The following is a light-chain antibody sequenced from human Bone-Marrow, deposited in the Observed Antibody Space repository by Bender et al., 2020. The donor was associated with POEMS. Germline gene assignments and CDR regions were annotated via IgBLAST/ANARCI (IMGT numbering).Light chain of an antibody. J-gene: IGLJ3*02. CDR3: CSYAGTYTWV. V-gene: IGLV1-44*01. CDR1: SSNIGRNT. CDR2: SNH. Sequence: QSVLTQPPSASGTPGQRVTISCSGSSSNIGRNTVNWYQHLPGTAPKLLIYSNHQRPSGVPDRFSGSKSGNTASLTISGLQAEDEADYYCCSYAGTYTWVFGGGTKLTVL.